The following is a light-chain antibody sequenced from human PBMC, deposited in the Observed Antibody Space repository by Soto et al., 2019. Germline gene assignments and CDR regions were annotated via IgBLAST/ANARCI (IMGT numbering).Light chain of an antibody. Sequence: DVVMTQSPLSLPVTLGQPASISCRSSQSLVYSDGHTYLNWFLQRPGQSPRRLIYKVSNRDSGVPDRFSGSGSGTDFTLKISRVEAEDVGVYYCMQGAHWPPTFGQGTKVEIK. CDR2: KVS. CDR3: MQGAHWPPT. CDR1: QSLVYSDGHTY. J-gene: IGKJ1*01. V-gene: IGKV2-30*01.